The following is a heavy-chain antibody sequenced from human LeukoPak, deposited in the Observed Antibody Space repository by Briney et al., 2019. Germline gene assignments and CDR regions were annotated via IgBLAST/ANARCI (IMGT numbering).Heavy chain of an antibody. V-gene: IGHV4-39*01. CDR1: GDSVSSSDYY. CDR2: VSYNGIT. CDR3: ASSSSWYRFDF. J-gene: IGHJ5*01. Sequence: SETLSLTCTVSGDSVSSSDYYWVSFRQPPGKGLEWIGSVSYNGITHYPPSLQSRLSISIDTPKNQFSLTLTSVTAADTAVYYCASSSSWYRFDFWGQGTLVTVSS. D-gene: IGHD6-13*01.